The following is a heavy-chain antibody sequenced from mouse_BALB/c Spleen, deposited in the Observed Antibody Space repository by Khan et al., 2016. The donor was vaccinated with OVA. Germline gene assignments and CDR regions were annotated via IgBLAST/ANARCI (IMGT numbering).Heavy chain of an antibody. V-gene: IGHV1-4*01. CDR2: INPRSDYT. CDR3: ARRTTGYAMDY. J-gene: IGHJ4*01. Sequence: QVQLKQSGAELARPGASVKMSCKASGYTFPSNMMHWVKQRPGQGLEWIGYINPRSDYTIYNQKFKDKATLTADISSTTAYMQLSSLTSDDSAVYCCARRTTGYAMDYWGQGTSVTVSS. CDR1: GYTFPSNM. D-gene: IGHD2-14*01.